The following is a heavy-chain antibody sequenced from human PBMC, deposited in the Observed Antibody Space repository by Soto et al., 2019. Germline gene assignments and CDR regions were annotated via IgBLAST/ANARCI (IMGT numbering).Heavy chain of an antibody. CDR1: GGSISSGGYS. D-gene: IGHD3-9*01. Sequence: RSETLSLTCAVSGGSISSGGYSWRWIRQPPGKGLAWIGYIYHSGSTYYNPSLKSRVTISVDRSKNQFSLKLSSVTAADTALYYCARAPSYYDILTGKYSYAGMDVWGQGTTVTVS. CDR2: IYHSGST. V-gene: IGHV4-30-2*01. CDR3: ARAPSYYDILTGKYSYAGMDV. J-gene: IGHJ6*02.